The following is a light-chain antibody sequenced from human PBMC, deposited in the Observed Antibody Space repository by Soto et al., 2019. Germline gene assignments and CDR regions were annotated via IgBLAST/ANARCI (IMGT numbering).Light chain of an antibody. Sequence: DIQMTQSPSTLSASVGDTVTITCRASQSISTWLAWYQQKPGKAPKLLIYKASTLQSGVPSRFRGIGSGTVFTLTISGLQPDDFANYYCQKYYFDSRTFGQGTKVEIK. CDR2: KAS. V-gene: IGKV1-5*03. J-gene: IGKJ1*01. CDR3: QKYYFDSRT. CDR1: QSISTW.